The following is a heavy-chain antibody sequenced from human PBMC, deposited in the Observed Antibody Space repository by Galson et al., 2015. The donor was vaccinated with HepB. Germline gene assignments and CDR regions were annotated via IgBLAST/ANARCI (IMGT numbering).Heavy chain of an antibody. CDR3: AKDRHSSGWDRFDP. Sequence: SLRLSCAASGFTFSSCAMSWVRQAPGKGLEWVSGISGSGGSVYYADSVKGRFTISRDNSKNTLYLQMNSLRAEDTAVYYCAKDRHSSGWDRFDPWGQGTLVTVSS. V-gene: IGHV3-23*01. J-gene: IGHJ5*02. CDR2: ISGSGGSV. CDR1: GFTFSSCA. D-gene: IGHD6-19*01.